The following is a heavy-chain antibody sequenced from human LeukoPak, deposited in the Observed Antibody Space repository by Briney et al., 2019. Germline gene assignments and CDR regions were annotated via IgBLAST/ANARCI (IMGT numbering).Heavy chain of an antibody. J-gene: IGHJ4*02. V-gene: IGHV4-39*07. CDR2: VYYSGST. CDR1: GGSINNSSYY. D-gene: IGHD3-3*01. CDR3: ATVDFWSGYYRVKGFDY. Sequence: SETLSLTCAVSGGSINNSSYYWGWIRQPPGKGLEWIGSVYYSGSTYYNTSLKSRVTLSVDTSKNQFSLKLSSVTAADTAVYYCATVDFWSGYYRVKGFDYWGQGILVTVSS.